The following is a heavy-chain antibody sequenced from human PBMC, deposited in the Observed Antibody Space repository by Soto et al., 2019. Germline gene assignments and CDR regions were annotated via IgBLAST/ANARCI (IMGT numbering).Heavy chain of an antibody. V-gene: IGHV1-58*01. J-gene: IGHJ4*02. Sequence: QMQLVQSGPEVKKPGTSVKVSCKASGFTFTSSAVQWVRQARGQRLEWIGWIVVGSGNTNYAQKFQERVTITRDMSTSTAYMELSSLRSEDTAVYYCAADRTQDCGGGCYRGWGQGTLVTVSS. CDR1: GFTFTSSA. D-gene: IGHD2-21*02. CDR3: AADRTQDCGGGCYRG. CDR2: IVVGSGNT.